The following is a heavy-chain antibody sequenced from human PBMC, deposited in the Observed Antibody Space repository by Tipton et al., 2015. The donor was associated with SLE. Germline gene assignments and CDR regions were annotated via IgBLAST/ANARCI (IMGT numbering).Heavy chain of an antibody. V-gene: IGHV4-34*01. D-gene: IGHD2-2*01. CDR2: INHSGST. CDR1: GGSFSGYY. Sequence: TLSLTCAVYGGSFSGYYWSWIRQPPGKGLEWIGEINHSGSTNYNPSLKSRVTISVDTSKNQFSLKLSSVTAADTAAYYCARRCQYQLLRWGQGTLVTVSS. J-gene: IGHJ4*02. CDR3: ARRCQYQLLR.